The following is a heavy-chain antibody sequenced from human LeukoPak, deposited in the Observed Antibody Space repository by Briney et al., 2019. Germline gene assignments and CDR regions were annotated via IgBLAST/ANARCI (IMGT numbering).Heavy chain of an antibody. CDR2: MNPNSGNT. Sequence: ASVKVSCKASGYTFTSYDINWVRQATGQGLEWMGWMNPNSGNTGYAQKFQGRVTMTRNTSISTAYMELSSLRSEDTAVYYCARGLTITMVRGPTLGYWGQGTLVTVST. CDR3: ARGLTITMVRGPTLGY. CDR1: GYTFTSYD. D-gene: IGHD3-10*01. V-gene: IGHV1-8*01. J-gene: IGHJ4*02.